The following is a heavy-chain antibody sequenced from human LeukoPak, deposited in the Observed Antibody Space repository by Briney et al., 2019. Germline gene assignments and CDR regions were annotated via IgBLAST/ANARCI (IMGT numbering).Heavy chain of an antibody. CDR2: INPSGGST. CDR1: GYTFTSYY. J-gene: IGHJ4*02. D-gene: IGHD1-26*01. Sequence: ASVKVSCKASGYTFTSYYMHWVRQAPGQGLEWMGIINPSGGSTSYAQKFQGRVTMTRDTSTSTVYMELSSLRSEDTAVYYGASALVGAEFDYWGQGTLVTVSS. V-gene: IGHV1-46*01. CDR3: ASALVGAEFDY.